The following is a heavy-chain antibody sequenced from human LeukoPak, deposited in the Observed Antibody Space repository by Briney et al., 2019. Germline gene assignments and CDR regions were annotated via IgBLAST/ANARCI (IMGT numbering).Heavy chain of an antibody. CDR2: IKQDGSEK. V-gene: IGHV3-7*01. D-gene: IGHD1-14*01. CDR3: AKKLNNRYFDY. J-gene: IGHJ4*02. CDR1: GFTFSSYW. Sequence: GGSLRLSCAASGFTFSSYWMSWVRQAPGKGLEWVANIKQDGSEKYYVDSVRGRFTISRDNAKNSLYLQMNSLRAEDTAVYYCAKKLNNRYFDYWGQGTLVTVSS.